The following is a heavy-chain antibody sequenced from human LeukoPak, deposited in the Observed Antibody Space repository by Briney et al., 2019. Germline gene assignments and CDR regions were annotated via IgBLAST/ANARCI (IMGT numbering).Heavy chain of an antibody. V-gene: IGHV4-4*07. J-gene: IGHJ2*01. CDR3: ASARRNSIAAAGQESYDL. CDR2: IYTSGST. D-gene: IGHD6-13*01. Sequence: PSETLSLTCTVSGGSISSYYWSWIRQPAGKGLEWIGRIYTSGSTNYNPSLKSRVTMSVDTSKNQFSLKLSSVTAADTAVYYCASARRNSIAAAGQESYDLWGRGTLVTVSS. CDR1: GGSISSYY.